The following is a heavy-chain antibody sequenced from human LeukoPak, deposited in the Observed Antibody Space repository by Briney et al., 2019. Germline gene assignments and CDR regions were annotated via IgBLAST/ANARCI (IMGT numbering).Heavy chain of an antibody. J-gene: IGHJ4*02. CDR1: GFTFSIYA. Sequence: GGSLRLSCAAPGFTFSIYAMSCVRHAPGEGVEWGSAISGSGSSTYYADSVKGRFTISRDNSKNTLYLQMNSLRAEDTAVYYCAKDRRSRGWIFDYWGQGTLVTVSS. D-gene: IGHD6-19*01. CDR3: AKDRRSRGWIFDY. CDR2: ISGSGSST. V-gene: IGHV3-23*01.